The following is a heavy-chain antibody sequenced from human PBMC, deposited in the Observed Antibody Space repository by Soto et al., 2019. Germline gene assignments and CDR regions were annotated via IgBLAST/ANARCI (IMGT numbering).Heavy chain of an antibody. D-gene: IGHD2-2*01. CDR3: ARDSSTTNPV. Sequence: QVQLVQSGAEVRRPGTSVMVSCKTSGYTFTDYDINWVRQATGQGLEWMGWMNPNSGNTGYAQKFQGRVYMTRNTAISTAYMELSSPRSDDTAIYYCARDSSTTNPVWGQGTMVNVSS. J-gene: IGHJ3*01. CDR1: GYTFTDYD. V-gene: IGHV1-8*01. CDR2: MNPNSGNT.